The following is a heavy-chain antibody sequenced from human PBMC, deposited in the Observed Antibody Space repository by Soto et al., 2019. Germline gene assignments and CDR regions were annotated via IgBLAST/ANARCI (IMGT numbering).Heavy chain of an antibody. CDR2: IWYDGSNK. V-gene: IGHV3-33*01. CDR3: ARAGVVVPAAADY. CDR1: GFTFSSYG. D-gene: IGHD2-2*01. Sequence: QVQLVESGGGVVQPGRSLRLSCAASGFTFSSYGMHWVRQAPGKGLEWVAVIWYDGSNKYYADSVKGRFTISRDNSKNTRYLQMNSLRAEDTAVYYCARAGVVVPAAADYWGQGTLVTVSS. J-gene: IGHJ4*02.